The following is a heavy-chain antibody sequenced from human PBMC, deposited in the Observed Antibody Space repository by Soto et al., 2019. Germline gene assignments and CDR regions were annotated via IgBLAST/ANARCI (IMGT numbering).Heavy chain of an antibody. CDR1: GFTFSSYW. V-gene: IGHV3-7*01. D-gene: IGHD3-3*01. CDR3: ASLSSLTYYDFWSGYYNRASNGFDY. Sequence: PGGSLRLSCAASGFTFSSYWMSWVRQAPGKGLEWVANIKQDGSEKYYVDSVKGRFTISRDNAKNSLYLQMNSLRAEDTAVYYCASLSSLTYYDFWSGYYNRASNGFDYWGQGTLVTVSS. J-gene: IGHJ4*02. CDR2: IKQDGSEK.